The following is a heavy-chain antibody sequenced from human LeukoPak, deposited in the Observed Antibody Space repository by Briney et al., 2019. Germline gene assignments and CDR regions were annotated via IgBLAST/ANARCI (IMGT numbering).Heavy chain of an antibody. CDR3: AREDWDSNYFDY. V-gene: IGHV1-69*04. J-gene: IGHJ4*02. D-gene: IGHD4-11*01. CDR1: GGTFSSYA. Sequence: SVKVSCKASGGTFSSYAISWVRQAPGQGLEWMGRIIPILGIANYAQKFQGRVTITADKSTSTAYMELSSLRSEDTAVYYCAREDWDSNYFDYWGQGTLVTVSS. CDR2: IIPILGIA.